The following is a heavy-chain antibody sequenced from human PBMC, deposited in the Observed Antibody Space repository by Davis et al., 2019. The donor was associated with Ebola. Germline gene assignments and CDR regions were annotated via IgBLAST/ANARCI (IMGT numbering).Heavy chain of an antibody. Sequence: ASVKVSCKASGYTFTSYAMHWVRQAPGQGLEWMGWISAYSGNTNYAQKLQGRVTMTTDTSTSTAYMELRSLGSDDTAVYYCAREGERYGYERDYGMDVWGKGTTVTVSS. D-gene: IGHD5-12*01. CDR3: AREGERYGYERDYGMDV. CDR2: ISAYSGNT. V-gene: IGHV1-18*01. J-gene: IGHJ6*04. CDR1: GYTFTSYA.